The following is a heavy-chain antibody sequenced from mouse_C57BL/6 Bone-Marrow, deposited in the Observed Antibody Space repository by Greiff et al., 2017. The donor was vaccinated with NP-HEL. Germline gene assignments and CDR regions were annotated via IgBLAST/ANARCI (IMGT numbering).Heavy chain of an antibody. CDR1: GYAFTNYL. D-gene: IGHD1-1*01. Sequence: QVQLQQSGAELVRPGTSVKVSCKASGYAFTNYLIEWVKQRPGQGLEWIGVINPGSGGTNYNEKFKCKATLTADKSSRTAYMQLSSLTSEDSAVYVCASDYYGSSYGAMDYWGQGTSVTVSS. J-gene: IGHJ4*01. CDR2: INPGSGGT. CDR3: ASDYYGSSYGAMDY. V-gene: IGHV1-54*01.